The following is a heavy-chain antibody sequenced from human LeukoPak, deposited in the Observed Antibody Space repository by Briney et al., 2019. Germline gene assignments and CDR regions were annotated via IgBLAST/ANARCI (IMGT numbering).Heavy chain of an antibody. V-gene: IGHV3-33*01. J-gene: IGHJ4*02. D-gene: IGHD1-14*01. CDR2: IRDDGSRA. CDR3: TRYNNDHFDY. CDR1: GFTFGGYG. Sequence: GGSLRLSCAGSGFTFGGYGMHWVRQTPGKGREWVAVIRDDGSRAFYADSVKGGFTISRDNSKNTMSVQMDALRAEDTAVYYCTRYNNDHFDYWGQGTLVTVSS.